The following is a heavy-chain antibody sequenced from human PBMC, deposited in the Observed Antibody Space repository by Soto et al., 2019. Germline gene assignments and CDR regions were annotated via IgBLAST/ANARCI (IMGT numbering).Heavy chain of an antibody. Sequence: QVQLVESGGGVVQPGRSLRLSCAASGFTFSNYAMHGVRQAPGKGLEWVAVISYDGNNKDYADSVKGRFTISRDNSKKTLYLQMNSLRTEDTAVFYCARGNVVVLTATGIDCWGQGTLVTVSS. CDR1: GFTFSNYA. D-gene: IGHD2-15*01. J-gene: IGHJ4*02. CDR2: ISYDGNNK. CDR3: ARGNVVVLTATGIDC. V-gene: IGHV3-30-3*01.